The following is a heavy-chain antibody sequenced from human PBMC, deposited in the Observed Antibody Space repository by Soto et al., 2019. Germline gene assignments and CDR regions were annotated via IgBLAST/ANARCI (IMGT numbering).Heavy chain of an antibody. CDR3: ARGPPYGSGSNIAWWFDP. CDR1: GFTFSSYS. Sequence: GGSLRLSCAASGFTFSSYSMNWVRQAPGKGLEWVSYISSSSSTIYYADSVKGRFTISRDNAKNSLYLQMNSLRDEDTAVYYCARGPPYGSGSNIAWWFDPWGQGTLVTVSS. D-gene: IGHD3-10*01. CDR2: ISSSSSTI. J-gene: IGHJ5*02. V-gene: IGHV3-48*02.